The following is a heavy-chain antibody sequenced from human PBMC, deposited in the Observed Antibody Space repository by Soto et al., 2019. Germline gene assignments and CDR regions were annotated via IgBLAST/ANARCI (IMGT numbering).Heavy chain of an antibody. CDR3: ARLHPEYYDFWSGYSHNWFDP. D-gene: IGHD3-3*01. Sequence: SVKVSCKASGGTFSSYAISWVRQAPGQGLEWMGGIIPIFGTANYAQKFQGRVTITADKSTSTAYMELSSLRSEDTAVYYCARLHPEYYDFWSGYSHNWFDPWGQGTLVTGSS. CDR2: IIPIFGTA. CDR1: GGTFSSYA. J-gene: IGHJ5*02. V-gene: IGHV1-69*06.